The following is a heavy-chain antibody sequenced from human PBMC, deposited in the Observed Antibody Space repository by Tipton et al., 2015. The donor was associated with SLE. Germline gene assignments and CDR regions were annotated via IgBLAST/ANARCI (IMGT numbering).Heavy chain of an antibody. D-gene: IGHD2-2*02. V-gene: IGHV4-34*01. CDR1: GGSFSGYY. CDR2: SNPSGST. J-gene: IGHJ4*02. Sequence: GLVKPSETLSLTCAVYGGSFSGYYWSWIRQPPGKGLEWSGESNPSGSTNYNPSLKSRVTISVDTSKNQLSLKLTSLTAADTAVYYCARGAKERITWVRVRPYCYNYGGQGNLVTISS. CDR3: ARGAKERITWVRVRPYCYNY.